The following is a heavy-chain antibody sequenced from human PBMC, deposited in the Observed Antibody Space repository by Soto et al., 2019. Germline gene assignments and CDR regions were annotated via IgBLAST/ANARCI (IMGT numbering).Heavy chain of an antibody. Sequence: EVQLLESGGGLVQPGGSLRLSCAASGFTFSSYAMSWVRQAPGKGLEWVSAISGRGGSTYYADSVKGRFTISRDNSKNTLYRQMNSLRVADTAVYYCAEDACALSSTSCRLLRYWGQGTLGTVSS. V-gene: IGHV3-23*01. D-gene: IGHD2-2*01. J-gene: IGHJ4*02. CDR2: ISGRGGST. CDR3: AEDACALSSTSCRLLRY. CDR1: GFTFSSYA.